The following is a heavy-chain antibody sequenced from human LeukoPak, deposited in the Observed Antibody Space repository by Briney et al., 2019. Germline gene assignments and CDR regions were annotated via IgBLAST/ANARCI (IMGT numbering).Heavy chain of an antibody. CDR2: IYYLGST. Sequence: SETLSLTCAVSGGSISSYYWSWIRQPPGKGLEWVGHIYYLGSTNYNPSLKSRVTISIDTSKNYFSLKLNSVIAADTAVYYCARDRPGSYWYFDLWGRGTLVTVSS. D-gene: IGHD3-10*01. V-gene: IGHV4-59*01. J-gene: IGHJ2*01. CDR3: ARDRPGSYWYFDL. CDR1: GGSISSYY.